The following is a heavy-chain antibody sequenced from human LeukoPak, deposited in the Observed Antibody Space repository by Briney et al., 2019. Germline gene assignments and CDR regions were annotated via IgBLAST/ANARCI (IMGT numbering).Heavy chain of an antibody. J-gene: IGHJ5*02. Sequence: GASVKVSCKASGYTFTSYYMHWVRQAPGQGLEWMGITNPSGGSTSYAQKFQGRVTMTRDTSTSTVYMELSSLRSEDTAVYYCARDRYSSSGGGWFDPWGQGTLVTVSS. D-gene: IGHD6-13*01. CDR2: TNPSGGST. V-gene: IGHV1-46*01. CDR1: GYTFTSYY. CDR3: ARDRYSSSGGGWFDP.